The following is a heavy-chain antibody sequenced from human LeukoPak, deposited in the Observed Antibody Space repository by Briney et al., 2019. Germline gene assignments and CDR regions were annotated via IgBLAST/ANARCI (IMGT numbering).Heavy chain of an antibody. CDR1: GFTFSTCG. V-gene: IGHV3-21*01. D-gene: IGHD4-17*01. CDR2: ISSSSKYI. CDR3: AHYETVRRASSDY. J-gene: IGHJ4*02. Sequence: GGSLRLSCAASGFTFSTCGMNWVRQAPGKGLEWVSSISSSSKYIYYADSVKGRFTISRDNAKNSLYLRMNSLRAEDTAVYYCAHYETVRRASSDYWGQGTLVTVSS.